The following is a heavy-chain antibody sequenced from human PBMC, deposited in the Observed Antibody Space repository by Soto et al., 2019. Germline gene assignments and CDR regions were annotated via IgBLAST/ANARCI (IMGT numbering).Heavy chain of an antibody. Sequence: GGSLRLSCAASGFTFSSYVMSWVRQAPGQGLEWVANINQDGSEKYYVGSVKGRFTISRDNAKNSVYLQMNSLRAEDTAVYYCATGPDYDSFDYWGQGTLVTVSS. CDR2: INQDGSEK. D-gene: IGHD3-10*01. J-gene: IGHJ4*02. CDR3: ATGPDYDSFDY. CDR1: GFTFSSYV. V-gene: IGHV3-7*03.